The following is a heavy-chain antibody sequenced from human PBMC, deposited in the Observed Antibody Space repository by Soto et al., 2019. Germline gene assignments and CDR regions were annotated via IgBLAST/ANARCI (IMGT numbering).Heavy chain of an antibody. CDR2: INHSGST. V-gene: IGHV4-34*02. CDR1: GGSFSGYY. CDR3: AAAVARGWFDP. Sequence: QVQLQQWGAGLLKPSETLSLTCAIYGGSFSGYYWSWIRQPPGKGLEWIGEINHSGSTNYNPSLKCRVAMSVDTSKNQFSLKLSSVTAADMAVYYCAAAVARGWFDPWGQGTLVTVSS. J-gene: IGHJ5*02. D-gene: IGHD6-19*01.